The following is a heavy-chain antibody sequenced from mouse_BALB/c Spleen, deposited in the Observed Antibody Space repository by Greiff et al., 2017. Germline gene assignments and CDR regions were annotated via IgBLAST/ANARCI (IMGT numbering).Heavy chain of an antibody. J-gene: IGHJ4*01. CDR3: AIYYLYAMDY. CDR2: INPSTGYT. V-gene: IGHV1-7*01. D-gene: IGHD1-1*01. Sequence: QVQLKQSGAELAKPGASVKMSCKASGYTFTSYWMHWVKQRPGQGLEWIGYINPSTGYTEYNQKFKDKATLTADKSSSTAYMQLSSLTSEDSAVYYCAIYYLYAMDYWGQGTSVTVSS. CDR1: GYTFTSYW.